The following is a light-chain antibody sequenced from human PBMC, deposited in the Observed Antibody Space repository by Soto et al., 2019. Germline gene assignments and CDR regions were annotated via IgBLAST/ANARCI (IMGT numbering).Light chain of an antibody. V-gene: IGKV1-9*01. CDR3: QQLNYHAVT. CDR1: QGISRY. CDR2: GAS. Sequence: DIQLTQSPSFLSASVGDRVTITCRASQGISRYLAWYQQKPGKAPKLLIYGASTLQSGVPSRFSGSGSGTEFTLSISSLQPELFASYCCQQLNYHAVTFGQSTRLGIK. J-gene: IGKJ5*01.